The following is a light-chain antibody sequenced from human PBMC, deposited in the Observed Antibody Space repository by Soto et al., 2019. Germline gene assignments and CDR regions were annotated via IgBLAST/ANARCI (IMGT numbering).Light chain of an antibody. CDR3: QQSYSTPRT. J-gene: IGKJ4*01. V-gene: IGKV3-15*01. CDR2: GAS. Sequence: EIVMTQSPATLSVSPGERATLSCRARRYVSSNLAWYQQKPGQAPRLLIYGASTRATGIPARFSGSGSGTDFTLTISSLQPEDFATYYCQQSYSTPRTFGGGTKVDIK. CDR1: RYVSSN.